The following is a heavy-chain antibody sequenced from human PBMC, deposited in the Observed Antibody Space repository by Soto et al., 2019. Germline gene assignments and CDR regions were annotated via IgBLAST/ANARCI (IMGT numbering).Heavy chain of an antibody. CDR1: GFTFSSYG. D-gene: IGHD4-17*01. J-gene: IGHJ6*02. CDR3: AKDLTTVTSRVYYSYGMDV. CDR2: ISYDGSNK. V-gene: IGHV3-30*18. Sequence: QVQLVESGGGVVQPGRSLRLSCAASGFTFSSYGMHWVRQAPGKGLEWVAVISYDGSNKYYADSVKGRFTISRDNSKNTLYLQMNSLRAEDTAVYYCAKDLTTVTSRVYYSYGMDVWGQGTTVTVSS.